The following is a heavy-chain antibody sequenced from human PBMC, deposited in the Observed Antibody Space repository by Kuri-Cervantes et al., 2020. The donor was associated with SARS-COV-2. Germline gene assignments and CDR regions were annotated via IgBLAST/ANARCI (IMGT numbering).Heavy chain of an antibody. CDR3: ARDPNVSAFDI. V-gene: IGHV1-3*01. J-gene: IGHJ3*02. D-gene: IGHD2-8*01. CDR1: GYTFSSYA. CDR2: INAGNGNT. Sequence: ASVKVSCKASGYTFSSYAMHWVRQAPGQRLEWMGWINAGNGNTKDSQKFQGRVTITRDTSASTAYMELRSLRSEDTAVYYCARDPNVSAFDIWGQGTVVTVSS.